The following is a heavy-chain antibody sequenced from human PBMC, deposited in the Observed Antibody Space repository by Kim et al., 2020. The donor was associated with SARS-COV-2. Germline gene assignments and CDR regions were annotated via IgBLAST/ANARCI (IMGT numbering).Heavy chain of an antibody. V-gene: IGHV4-39*01. D-gene: IGHD3-3*01. J-gene: IGHJ4*02. CDR3: ARSSTIFGVVIGYFDY. Sequence: SLKSRVTISVDTSKNQFSLKLSSVTAADTAVYYCARSSTIFGVVIGYFDYWGQGTLVTVSS.